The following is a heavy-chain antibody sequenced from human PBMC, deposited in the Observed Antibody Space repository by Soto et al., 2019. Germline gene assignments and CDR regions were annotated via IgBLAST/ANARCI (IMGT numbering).Heavy chain of an antibody. CDR3: ARDGYAYGLDF. CDR1: GLSVSDKY. D-gene: IGHD3-10*01. CDR2: TYTGGNS. J-gene: IGHJ4*02. V-gene: IGHV3-53*02. Sequence: EVQLVQTGGCLIKPGGSLSLSCAASGLSVSDKYMSWVRQAPGKGLEWVSLTYTGGNSYFAEFVKGRFIVSRDISKNTRFRHMNSLAAADTAVYYCARDGYAYGLDFLGQGSLVTVSS.